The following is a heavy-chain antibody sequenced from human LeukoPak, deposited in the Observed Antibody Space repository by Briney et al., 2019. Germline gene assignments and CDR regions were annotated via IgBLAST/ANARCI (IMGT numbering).Heavy chain of an antibody. V-gene: IGHV1-2*02. CDR2: IDPNSGGT. CDR1: GYTFTACY. J-gene: IGHJ5*02. Sequence: ASMKVSCKASGYTFTACYIHWVRQAPGQGLEWMGWIDPNSGGTNYAQTFQGRVTMTRDTSISTAYMDLSRLISDDTAMYYCARGPTHTNWSRWSDPWGQGTLVTVSS. D-gene: IGHD1-1*01. CDR3: ARGPTHTNWSRWSDP.